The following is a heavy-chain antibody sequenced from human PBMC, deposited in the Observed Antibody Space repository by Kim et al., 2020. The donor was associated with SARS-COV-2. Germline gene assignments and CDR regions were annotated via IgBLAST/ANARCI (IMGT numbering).Heavy chain of an antibody. CDR3: ARAGESGYSGYDLGLWY. CDR1: GFSFSSYS. V-gene: IGHV3-48*04. Sequence: GGSLRLSCVGSGFSFSSYSMNWVRQAPGKGLEWISHINSGSSTIYYADSVKGRFTISRDNAKNSLYLQISRLRADDTAVYRCARAGESGYSGYDLGLWY. D-gene: IGHD5-12*01. CDR2: INSGSSTI. J-gene: IGHJ2*01.